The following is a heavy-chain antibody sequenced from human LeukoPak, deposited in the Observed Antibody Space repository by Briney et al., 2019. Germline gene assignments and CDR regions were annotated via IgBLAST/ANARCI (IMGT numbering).Heavy chain of an antibody. CDR1: GFTFDDYG. CDR2: INWNGGST. J-gene: IGHJ6*03. V-gene: IGHV3-20*04. CDR3: ARAGRAYYYYYMDV. Sequence: GGSLRLSCAASGFTFDDYGMSWVRQAPGKGLEWVSGINWNGGSTGYADSVKGRFTISRDNAKNSLYLQMNSLRAEDTALYYCARAGRAYYYYYMDVWGKGTTVTVSS.